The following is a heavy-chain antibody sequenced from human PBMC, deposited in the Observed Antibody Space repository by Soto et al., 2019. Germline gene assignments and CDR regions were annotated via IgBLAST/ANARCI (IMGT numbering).Heavy chain of an antibody. CDR3: VKGRRGYSGDFDY. Sequence: GGSLRLSCSGSGFTFSSYAMHWVRQAPGKGLEYVSAISSNGGNTYYADSVKGRFTISRDNSKNTLYLQMSSLRAEDTAVYYCVKGRRGYSGDFDYWGQGTLGTVSS. CDR2: ISSNGGNT. CDR1: GFTFSSYA. D-gene: IGHD5-12*01. J-gene: IGHJ4*02. V-gene: IGHV3-64D*06.